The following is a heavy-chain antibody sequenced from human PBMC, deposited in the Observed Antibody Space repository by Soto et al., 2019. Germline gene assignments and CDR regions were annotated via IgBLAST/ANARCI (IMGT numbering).Heavy chain of an antibody. CDR2: ISYSADKT. Sequence: EVQLLESGGRLVQPGGSLRLSCAASGFTVSNYVMNWVRQAPGKGLEWVSTISYSADKTFYADSVKGRFTIARDHSRDTLFLQMNSLRADDAAVYYCARRARTATTNWGAFDIWGQGTMVTVSS. V-gene: IGHV3-23*01. D-gene: IGHD1-7*01. J-gene: IGHJ3*02. CDR3: ARRARTATTNWGAFDI. CDR1: GFTVSNYV.